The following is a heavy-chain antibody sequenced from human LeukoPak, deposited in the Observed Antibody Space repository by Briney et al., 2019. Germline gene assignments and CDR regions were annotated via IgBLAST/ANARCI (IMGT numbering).Heavy chain of an antibody. V-gene: IGHV3-7*01. CDR2: IKQDGSEA. CDR1: GFTFSSYW. Sequence: GGSLRLSCAASGFTFSSYWMTWVRQAPGKGLEWVANIKQDGSEAYYVDSVKGRFTVSRDNAKNSLYLQLNSLGAEDTAVYYCVTRYCTIPACRASSYHCMDNWGKGTTVTVSS. J-gene: IGHJ6*03. D-gene: IGHD2-8*01. CDR3: VTRYCTIPACRASSYHCMDN.